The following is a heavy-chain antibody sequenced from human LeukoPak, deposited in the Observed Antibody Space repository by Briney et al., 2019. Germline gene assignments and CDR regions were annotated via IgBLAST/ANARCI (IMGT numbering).Heavy chain of an antibody. J-gene: IGHJ3*02. CDR3: ASTAGVVVVPAAKPNDAFDI. CDR2: IYHSGST. CDR1: GYSISSGYY. Sequence: SETLSLTCAVSGYSISSGYYWGWIRQPPGKGLEWIGSIYHSGSTYYNPSLKSRVTISVDTSKNQFSLKLSSVTAADTAVYYCASTAGVVVVPAAKPNDAFDIWGQGIMVTVSS. D-gene: IGHD2-2*01. V-gene: IGHV4-38-2*01.